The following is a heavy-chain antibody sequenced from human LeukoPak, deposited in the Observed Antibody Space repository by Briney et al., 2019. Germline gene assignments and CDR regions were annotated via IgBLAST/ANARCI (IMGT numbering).Heavy chain of an antibody. CDR3: ARGDGYSSRWFEN. Sequence: SETLSLTCAVYGGSFSGYSWSWIRQPPGKGLEWIGEINHSGSTNYNPSLKSRVTMSVDTAKNQFSLKLSSVTAADTAVYYCARGDGYSSRWFENWGQGTLVTVSS. V-gene: IGHV4-34*01. D-gene: IGHD6-13*01. CDR2: INHSGST. J-gene: IGHJ5*02. CDR1: GGSFSGYS.